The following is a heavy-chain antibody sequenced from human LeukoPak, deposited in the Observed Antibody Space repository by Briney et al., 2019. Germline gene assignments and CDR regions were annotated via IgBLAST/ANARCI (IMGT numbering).Heavy chain of an antibody. D-gene: IGHD3-10*01. CDR2: FDPEDGET. Sequence: AVKVSFMVSGYILTQLSMHGVRPAPGKGQAWMGGFDPEDGETIYAQKFQGRVTMTEDTSTDTAYMELSSMRSEDTAVYYCATLRGGYYYMDVWGKGTTVTVSS. V-gene: IGHV1-24*01. J-gene: IGHJ6*03. CDR1: GYILTQLS. CDR3: ATLRGGYYYMDV.